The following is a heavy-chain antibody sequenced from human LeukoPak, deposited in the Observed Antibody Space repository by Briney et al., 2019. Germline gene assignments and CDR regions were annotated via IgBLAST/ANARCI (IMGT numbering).Heavy chain of an antibody. V-gene: IGHV3-30*18. CDR1: GFTFSSYG. CDR2: ISYDGSNK. CDR3: AKDWSYYDILTAPDYYGMDV. J-gene: IGHJ6*02. D-gene: IGHD3-9*01. Sequence: PGRSLRLSCAASGFTFSSYGMHWVRQAPGKGLEWVAVISYDGSNKYYADSVKGRFTISRDNPKNTLYLQMNSLRAEDTAVYYCAKDWSYYDILTAPDYYGMDVWGQGTTVTVSS.